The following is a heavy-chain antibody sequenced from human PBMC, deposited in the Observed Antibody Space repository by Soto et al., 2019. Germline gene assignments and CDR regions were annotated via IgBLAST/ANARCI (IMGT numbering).Heavy chain of an antibody. V-gene: IGHV3-23*01. D-gene: IGHD3-22*01. CDR1: GFTFSSYA. J-gene: IGHJ4*02. CDR2: ISGSGGST. CDR3: AKDHYYDSSGSSPADY. Sequence: EVQLLESGGGLVQPGGSLRLSCAASGFTFSSYAMSWVRQAPGKGLEWVSAISGSGGSTYYADSVKGRFTISRDNSKNTLDLQMNSLRAEDTAVYYCAKDHYYDSSGSSPADYWGQGTLVTVSS.